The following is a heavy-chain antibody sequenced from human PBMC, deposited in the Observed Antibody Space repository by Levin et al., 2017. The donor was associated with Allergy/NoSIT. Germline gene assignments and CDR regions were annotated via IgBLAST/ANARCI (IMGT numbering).Heavy chain of an antibody. J-gene: IGHJ6*03. Sequence: HGESLKISCKASGGTFSRYGISWVRQAPGQGLEWMGGVIPIYGIANYAQKFQGRVTITADESTSTAYMELSSLRSEDTAVYYCARALYYYGSGIYYNGYMDVWGKGTTVTVSS. CDR2: VIPIYGIA. D-gene: IGHD3-10*01. CDR3: ARALYYYGSGIYYNGYMDV. CDR1: GGTFSRYG. V-gene: IGHV1-69*01.